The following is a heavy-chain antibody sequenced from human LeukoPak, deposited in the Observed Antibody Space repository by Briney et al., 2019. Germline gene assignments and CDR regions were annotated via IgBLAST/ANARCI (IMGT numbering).Heavy chain of an antibody. V-gene: IGHV1-69*05. CDR1: GGTFSSYA. CDR3: ASSYRDSSGYSYYYYMDV. CDR2: IIPIFGTA. D-gene: IGHD3-22*01. Sequence: ASVKVSCKASGGTFSSYAISWVRQAPGQGLEWMGGIIPIFGTANYAQKFQGRVTITTDESTSTAYMELSSLRSGDTAVYYCASSYRDSSGYSYYYYMDVWGKGTTVTVSS. J-gene: IGHJ6*03.